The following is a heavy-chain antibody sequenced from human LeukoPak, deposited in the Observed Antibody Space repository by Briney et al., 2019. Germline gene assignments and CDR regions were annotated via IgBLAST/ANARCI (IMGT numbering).Heavy chain of an antibody. J-gene: IGHJ4*02. Sequence: GGSLRLSCAASGFTFSSYWMHWVRQGPGKGLVWVSRINSDGSDTSYADPVRGRFTISRDNAKNTLYLQMNSLRAEDTAVYFCARDRYTGYDFDYWGQGTLVTVSS. CDR3: ARDRYTGYDFDY. CDR2: INSDGSDT. V-gene: IGHV3-74*01. D-gene: IGHD5-12*01. CDR1: GFTFSSYW.